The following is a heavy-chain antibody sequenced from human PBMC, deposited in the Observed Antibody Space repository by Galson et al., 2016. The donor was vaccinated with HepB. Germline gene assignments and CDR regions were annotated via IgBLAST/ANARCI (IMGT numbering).Heavy chain of an antibody. CDR3: VRHGPERGWSAPN. CDR2: YYYTGQT. V-gene: IGHV4-39*01. Sequence: SETLSLTCTVSGDSVSNRYFYWGWFRQPPGKVLEWIGTYYYTGQTFYNASLNSRVTISADTSYMQFSLKLRSVTAADTSVYYCVRHGPERGWSAPNWGRGALVTVSS. J-gene: IGHJ4*01. D-gene: IGHD6-19*01. CDR1: GDSVSNRYFY.